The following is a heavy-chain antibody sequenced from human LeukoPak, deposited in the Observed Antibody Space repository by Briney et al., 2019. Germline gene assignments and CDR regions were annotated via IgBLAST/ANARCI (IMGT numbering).Heavy chain of an antibody. CDR3: ARVRGDSMVRLDY. Sequence: SETLTLTCTASGCTISSYYWSWIRQPPGKGLEWIGYIDYSGGTNNNPSLKRRVTISVDTSNDQFSLKLSTVSAADTAVYYCARVRGDSMVRLDYWGQGTMVTVSS. D-gene: IGHD2-8*01. CDR1: GCTISSYY. V-gene: IGHV4-59*08. CDR2: IDYSGGT. J-gene: IGHJ4*02.